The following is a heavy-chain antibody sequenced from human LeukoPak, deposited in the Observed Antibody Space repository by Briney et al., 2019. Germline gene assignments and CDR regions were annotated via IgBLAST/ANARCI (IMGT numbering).Heavy chain of an antibody. V-gene: IGHV3-30*04. CDR1: GFTFSSYA. J-gene: IGHJ5*02. Sequence: GGPLRLSCAASGFTFSSYAMHWVRQAPGKGLEWVAVISYDGSNKYYADSVKGRFTISRDNSKNTLYLQMNSLRAEDTAVYYCARGQDDLRDFLDRGGGAWGQGTLVTVSS. D-gene: IGHD3-16*01. CDR2: ISYDGSNK. CDR3: ARGQDDLRDFLDRGGGA.